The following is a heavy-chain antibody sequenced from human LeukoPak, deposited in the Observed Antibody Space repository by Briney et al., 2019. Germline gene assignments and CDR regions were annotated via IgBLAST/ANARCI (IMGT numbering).Heavy chain of an antibody. V-gene: IGHV1-69*01. CDR1: GGTFSSYA. J-gene: IGHJ6*02. CDR2: IIPIFGTA. CDR3: ARDHEYDFWSGYPDYGMDV. D-gene: IGHD3-3*01. Sequence: SVKVSCKASGGTFSSYAISWVRQAPGQGLEWMGGIIPIFGTANYAQKFQGRVTITADESTSTAYMELSSLRSEDTAVYYCARDHEYDFWSGYPDYGMDVWGQGTTVTVSS.